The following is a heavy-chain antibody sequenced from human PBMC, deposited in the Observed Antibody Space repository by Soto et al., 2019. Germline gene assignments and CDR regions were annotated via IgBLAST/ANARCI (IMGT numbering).Heavy chain of an antibody. CDR1: GYTFTSYA. D-gene: IGHD2-21*02. CDR3: ARSIVVVTALDY. V-gene: IGHV1-3*05. Sequence: QVQLVQSGAEEKKPGASVKVSCKASGYTFTSYAMHWVRQAPGQRLEWMGWINAGNGNTKYSQKFQGRVTITRDTSASTAYTELRSLRSDDTAVYYCARSIVVVTALDYWGQGTLVTVSS. J-gene: IGHJ4*02. CDR2: INAGNGNT.